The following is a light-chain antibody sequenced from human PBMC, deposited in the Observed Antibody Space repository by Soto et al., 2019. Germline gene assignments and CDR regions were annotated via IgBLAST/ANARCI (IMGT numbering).Light chain of an antibody. Sequence: QSALTQPPSASGSPGQSVTISCTGTSSDVGGYDSVSWFQQHPDKAPKLMIYEVSKRPSGVPDRFSGSKSGNTASLTVSGLQAEDEADYYCSSYAGSDRLVFGGGTKLTV. CDR1: SSDVGGYDS. J-gene: IGLJ2*01. CDR3: SSYAGSDRLV. CDR2: EVS. V-gene: IGLV2-8*01.